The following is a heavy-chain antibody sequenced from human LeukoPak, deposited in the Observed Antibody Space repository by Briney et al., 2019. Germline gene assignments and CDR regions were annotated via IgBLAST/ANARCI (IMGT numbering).Heavy chain of an antibody. Sequence: GGSLRLSCAASGFTFSNYAMRWVRQAPGKGLEWVSGISGSGDSTYYADSVKDRFTISRDNSKNTLYLQMNSLRAEDTAVYYCARRSGIAVAGAFDYWGQGTLVTVSS. CDR2: ISGSGDST. CDR1: GFTFSNYA. D-gene: IGHD6-19*01. CDR3: ARRSGIAVAGAFDY. V-gene: IGHV3-23*01. J-gene: IGHJ4*02.